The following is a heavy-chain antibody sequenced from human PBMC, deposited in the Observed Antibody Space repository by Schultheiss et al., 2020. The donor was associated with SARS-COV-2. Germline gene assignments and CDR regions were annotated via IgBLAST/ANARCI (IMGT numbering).Heavy chain of an antibody. CDR3: AGEPYCGGDCYRSI. Sequence: GGSLRLSCAASGFTFSSYAMHWVRQAPGKGLEWVAVISYDGSNKYYADSVKGRFTISRDNSKNTLYLQMNSLRAEDTAVYYCAGEPYCGGDCYRSIWGQGTMVTVSS. V-gene: IGHV3-30*07. D-gene: IGHD2-21*02. CDR1: GFTFSSYA. J-gene: IGHJ3*02. CDR2: ISYDGSNK.